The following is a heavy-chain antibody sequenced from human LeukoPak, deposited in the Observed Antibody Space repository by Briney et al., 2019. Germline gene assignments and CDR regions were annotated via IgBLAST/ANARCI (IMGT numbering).Heavy chain of an antibody. CDR3: ARGERIAVALIDY. J-gene: IGHJ4*02. V-gene: IGHV1-69*04. Sequence: SVKVSCKASGGTFISYAISWVGQAPGQGLEGMGRIIPILGIANYAQKFQGRVTITADKSTSTAYMELSSLRSEDTAVYYCARGERIAVALIDYWGQGTLVTVSS. D-gene: IGHD6-19*01. CDR1: GGTFISYA. CDR2: IIPILGIA.